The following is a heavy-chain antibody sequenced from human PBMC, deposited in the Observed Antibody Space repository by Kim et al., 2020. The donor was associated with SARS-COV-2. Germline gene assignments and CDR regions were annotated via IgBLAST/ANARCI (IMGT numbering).Heavy chain of an antibody. D-gene: IGHD3-9*01. CDR1: GYTFTSYG. Sequence: ASVKVSCKASGYTFTSYGISWVRQAPGQGLEWMGWISAYNGNTNYAQKLQGRVTMTTDTSTSTVYMELRSLRSDDTAVYYCARDRRCFDWTAYYYYGMDVWGQGTTVTVSS. J-gene: IGHJ6*02. CDR3: ARDRRCFDWTAYYYYGMDV. CDR2: ISAYNGNT. V-gene: IGHV1-18*01.